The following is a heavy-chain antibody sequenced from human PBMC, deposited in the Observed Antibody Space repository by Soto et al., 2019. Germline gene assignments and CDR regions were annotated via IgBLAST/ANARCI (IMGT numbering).Heavy chain of an antibody. CDR2: IYYSGST. CDR1: TGSISSYY. Sequence: SETLSLTCTVSTGSISSYYWNWIRQAPGKGLEWIGYIYYSGSTNYNPSINSQVTISVDTSKNEFSLKMSSVNAADTAVYYCARGLRRYYAMDVWGQGTTVT. CDR3: ARGLRRYYAMDV. J-gene: IGHJ6*02. D-gene: IGHD4-17*01. V-gene: IGHV4-59*01.